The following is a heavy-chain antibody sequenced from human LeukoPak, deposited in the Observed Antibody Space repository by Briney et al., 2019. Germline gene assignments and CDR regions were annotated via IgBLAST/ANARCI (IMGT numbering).Heavy chain of an antibody. CDR3: ARDSPYYYGSGSATYYMDV. D-gene: IGHD3-10*01. CDR2: IYTSGST. V-gene: IGHV4-61*02. CDR1: GGSISSGSYY. J-gene: IGHJ6*03. Sequence: SQTLSLTCTVSGGSISSGSYYWSWIRQPAGKGLEWIGRIYTSGSTNYNPSLKSRVTISVDTSKNQFSLKLSSVTAADTAVYYCARDSPYYYGSGSATYYMDVGGKGTTVTISS.